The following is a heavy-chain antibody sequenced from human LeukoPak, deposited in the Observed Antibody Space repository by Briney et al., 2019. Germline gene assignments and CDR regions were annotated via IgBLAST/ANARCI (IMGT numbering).Heavy chain of an antibody. CDR1: GYTFTGYY. V-gene: IGHV1-2*02. D-gene: IGHD2-15*01. J-gene: IGHJ4*02. CDR3: ARVRCSGGSCYSNFDY. CDR2: INPNSGGT. Sequence: GASVKVSCKASGYTFTGYYMHWVRQAPGQGLEWMGWINPNSGGTNYAQKFQGRVTMTRDTSISTAYMELSRLRSDDTAVYYCARVRCSGGSCYSNFDYWGQGTLVTVSS.